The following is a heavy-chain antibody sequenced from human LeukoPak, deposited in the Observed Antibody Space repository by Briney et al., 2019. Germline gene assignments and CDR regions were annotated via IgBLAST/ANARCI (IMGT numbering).Heavy chain of an antibody. V-gene: IGHV3-48*01. CDR2: ISGSSSTK. CDR1: GFTFSSYA. D-gene: IGHD4-23*01. J-gene: IGHJ4*02. CDR3: ARYASDNSFDS. Sequence: PGGSLRLSCAASGFTFSSYAMHWVRQAPGKGLEWVSFISGSSSTKYYADSVKGRFTISRDNAKNSLYLQMNSLRAEDTAVYYCARYASDNSFDSWGQGTLVTVSS.